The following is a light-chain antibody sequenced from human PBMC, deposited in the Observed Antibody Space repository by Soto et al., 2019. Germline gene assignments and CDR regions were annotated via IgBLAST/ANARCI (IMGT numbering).Light chain of an antibody. CDR3: QQYNNRHPRGT. Sequence: EIVMTQSPATLSVSPGERATLSCRASQSVSSNLAWYQQKPGQAPRLLIYGASTRATGIPARFSGSGSGTELTLTLSSLQSEDFAFYYCQQYNNRHPRGTFGQGTKVEIK. V-gene: IGKV3-15*01. CDR2: GAS. CDR1: QSVSSN. J-gene: IGKJ1*01.